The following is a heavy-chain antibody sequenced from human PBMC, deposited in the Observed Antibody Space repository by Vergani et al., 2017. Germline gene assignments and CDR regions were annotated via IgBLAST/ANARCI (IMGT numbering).Heavy chain of an antibody. CDR2: ISGSGGST. D-gene: IGHD2-2*01. Sequence: EVQLLESGGGLVQPGGSLRLSCAPSGFTFSSYAMSWVRQAPGKGLEWVSAISGSGGSTYYADSVKGRFTISRDNSKNTLYLQMNSLRAEDTAVYYCAKRSVGYCSSTSCPYYFDYWGQGTLVTVSS. V-gene: IGHV3-23*01. CDR1: GFTFSSYA. J-gene: IGHJ4*02. CDR3: AKRSVGYCSSTSCPYYFDY.